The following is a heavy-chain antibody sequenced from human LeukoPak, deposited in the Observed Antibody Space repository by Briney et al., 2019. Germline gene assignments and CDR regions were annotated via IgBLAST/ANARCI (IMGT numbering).Heavy chain of an antibody. CDR3: ARGLSGSSWYLPYYYYYMDV. V-gene: IGHV4-59*01. J-gene: IGHJ6*03. CDR2: IYYSGST. D-gene: IGHD6-13*01. CDR1: GGSISGYY. Sequence: YPSETLSLTCTVSGGSISGYYWSWIRQPPGKGLEWIGYIYYSGSTNYNPSLKSRVTISVDTSKNQFSLKLSSVTAADTAVYYCARGLSGSSWYLPYYYYYMDVWGKGTTVTISS.